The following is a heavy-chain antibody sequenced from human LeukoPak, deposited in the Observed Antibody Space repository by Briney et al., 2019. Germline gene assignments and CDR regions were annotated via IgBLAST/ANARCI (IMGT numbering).Heavy chain of an antibody. CDR3: AKTRHNIAVADPYYFDY. V-gene: IGHV3-23*01. J-gene: IGHJ4*02. CDR1: GFTFSSYA. CDR2: ISGSGGST. Sequence: PGGSLRLSCAASGFTFSSYAMSWVRQAPGKGLEWVSAISGSGGSTYYADSVKGRFTISRDNSKNTLYLQMNSLRAEDTAVYYCAKTRHNIAVADPYYFDYWGQGTLVTVSS. D-gene: IGHD6-19*01.